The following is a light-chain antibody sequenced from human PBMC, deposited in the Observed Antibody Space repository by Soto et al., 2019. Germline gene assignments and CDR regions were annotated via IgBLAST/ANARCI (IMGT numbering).Light chain of an antibody. CDR1: QSVSGK. CDR2: AAS. J-gene: IGKJ1*01. CDR3: QQYKSYSRT. V-gene: IGKV1-39*01. Sequence: DIQMTQSPASLSASVGDRVTITCRARQSVSGKLNWYHQKPGKASKLMVYAASSLQSGVPSRFSGSGSGTDFTLTISSLQPEDFANYYCQQYKSYSRTFGQGTKMEI.